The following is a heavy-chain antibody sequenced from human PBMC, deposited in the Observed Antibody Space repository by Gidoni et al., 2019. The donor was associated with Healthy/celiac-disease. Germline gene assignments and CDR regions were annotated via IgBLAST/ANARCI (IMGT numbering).Heavy chain of an antibody. V-gene: IGHV3-48*03. CDR2: ISSSGSTI. D-gene: IGHD6-19*01. CDR1: GFTFSSYE. J-gene: IGHJ3*02. Sequence: EVQLVESGGGLVQPGGSLRLSCAASGFTFSSYEMNWVRQAPGKGLEWVSYISSSGSTIYYADSVKGRFTISRDNAKNSLYLQMNSLRAEDTAVYYCAREVEQWLVSEPDAFDIWGQGTMVTVSS. CDR3: AREVEQWLVSEPDAFDI.